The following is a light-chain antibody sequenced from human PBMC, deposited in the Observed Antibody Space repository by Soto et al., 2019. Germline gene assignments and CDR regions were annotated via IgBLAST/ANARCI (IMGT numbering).Light chain of an antibody. Sequence: QSALTQPASVSGSPGQSITISCTGTSNDISYYNYVSWYQHHPGKAPKLMIYEVTNRPSGVSNRFSGSKSGNTASLTISGLQAEDEADYYCSSYTSSRSYVLGTGTKVTVL. CDR1: SNDISYYNY. J-gene: IGLJ1*01. V-gene: IGLV2-14*01. CDR3: SSYTSSRSYV. CDR2: EVT.